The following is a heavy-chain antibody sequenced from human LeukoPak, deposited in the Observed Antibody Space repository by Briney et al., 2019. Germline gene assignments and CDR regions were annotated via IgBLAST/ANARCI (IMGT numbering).Heavy chain of an antibody. CDR2: IYYSGST. CDR3: AVGYNYGYLEY. CDR1: GASISSYY. D-gene: IGHD5-18*01. J-gene: IGHJ4*02. Sequence: SETLSLTCTVSGASISSYYWSWIRQPPGKGLEWIGYIYYSGSTKYNPSLKSRVTISLDTSKNQFSLKLSSVTAVDTAVYYCAVGYNYGYLEYWGQGTLVTVSS. V-gene: IGHV4-59*01.